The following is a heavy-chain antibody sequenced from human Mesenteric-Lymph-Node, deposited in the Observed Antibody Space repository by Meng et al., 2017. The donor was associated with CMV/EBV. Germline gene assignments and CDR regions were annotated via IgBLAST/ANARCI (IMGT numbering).Heavy chain of an antibody. CDR2: INPHTGGT. V-gene: IGHV1-2*02. J-gene: IGHJ4*02. CDR3: AKDGGSFLDYYFDS. Sequence: ASVKVSCKASKYTFTGYYIHWVRQAPGQGLEWMGWINPHTGGTKFAQKFQGRVTMTRDTSINTAYMELTRLNSDDTAVYYCAKDGGSFLDYYFDSWGQGTLVTVSS. CDR1: KYTFTGYY. D-gene: IGHD1-26*01.